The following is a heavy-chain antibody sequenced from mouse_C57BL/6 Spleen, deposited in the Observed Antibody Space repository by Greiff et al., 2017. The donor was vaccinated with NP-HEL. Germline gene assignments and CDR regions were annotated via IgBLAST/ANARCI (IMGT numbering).Heavy chain of an antibody. D-gene: IGHD1-1*01. CDR3: ARRGYGSSYGFAY. Sequence: QVQLQQPGAELVKPGASVKMSCKASGYTFTSYWITWVKQRPGQGLEWIGDIYPGSGSTNYNEKFKSKATLTVDTSSNTAYMQHSSLTSEDSAVYYCARRGYGSSYGFAYWGQGTLVTVSA. V-gene: IGHV1-55*01. J-gene: IGHJ3*01. CDR1: GYTFTSYW. CDR2: IYPGSGST.